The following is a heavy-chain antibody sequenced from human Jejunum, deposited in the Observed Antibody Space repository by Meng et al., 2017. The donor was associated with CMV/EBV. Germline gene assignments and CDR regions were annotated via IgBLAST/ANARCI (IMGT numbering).Heavy chain of an antibody. D-gene: IGHD4-23*01. J-gene: IGHJ5*01. CDR3: VRGGGGLNWLDS. Sequence: TVSGCSIRGHYWSWVRQPPAKGLEWIVFSFYSGNPNYNPSLKSRVTISLDTSKNLFSLHLNSVTEADAAVYHCVRGGGGLNWLDSWGQGTLVTVSS. V-gene: IGHV4-59*11. CDR1: GCSIRGHY. CDR2: SFYSGNP.